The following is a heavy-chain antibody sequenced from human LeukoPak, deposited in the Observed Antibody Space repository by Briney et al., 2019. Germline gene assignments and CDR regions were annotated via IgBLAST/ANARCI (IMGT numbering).Heavy chain of an antibody. D-gene: IGHD3-9*01. V-gene: IGHV4-38-2*02. CDR2: IYHSGST. Sequence: SETLSLTCTVSGYSISSGYYWGWIRQPPGKGLEWIGSIYHSGSTYYNPSLKSRVTISVDTSKNQFSLKLSSVTAADTAVYYCARGPRRYDILTGYYIWGQGTLVTVSS. J-gene: IGHJ4*02. CDR1: GYSISSGYY. CDR3: ARGPRRYDILTGYYI.